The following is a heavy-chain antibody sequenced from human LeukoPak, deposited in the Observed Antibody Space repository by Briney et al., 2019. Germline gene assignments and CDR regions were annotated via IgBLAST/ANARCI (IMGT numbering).Heavy chain of an antibody. Sequence: ASVKVSCKASGYTFTIYDINWVRQAAGQGLEWMGWMNPDSGNTDFAQKFQGRVAMTRNTSISTAYMELSSLTSEDTAVYYCAVHLPGDYLDPWGQGTLVTVSS. D-gene: IGHD4-17*01. CDR1: GYTFTIYD. CDR2: MNPDSGNT. J-gene: IGHJ5*02. V-gene: IGHV1-8*01. CDR3: AVHLPGDYLDP.